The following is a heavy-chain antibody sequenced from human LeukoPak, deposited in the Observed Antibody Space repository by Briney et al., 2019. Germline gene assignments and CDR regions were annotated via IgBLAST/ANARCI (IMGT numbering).Heavy chain of an antibody. CDR1: GFTFSSYG. Sequence: GGSLRLSCAASGFTFSSYGMHWVRQAPGKGLEWVAFIRYDGSNKYYADSVKGRFTISRDNSKNTLYLQMNSLRAEDTAVYYCAKDQYYDSSGYPTMAFDIWGQGTMVTVSS. CDR3: AKDQYYDSSGYPTMAFDI. V-gene: IGHV3-30*02. J-gene: IGHJ3*02. D-gene: IGHD3-22*01. CDR2: IRYDGSNK.